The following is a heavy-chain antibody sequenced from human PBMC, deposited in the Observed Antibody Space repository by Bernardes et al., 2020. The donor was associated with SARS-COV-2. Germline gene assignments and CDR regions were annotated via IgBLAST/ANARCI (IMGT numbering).Heavy chain of an antibody. J-gene: IGHJ6*02. CDR3: AASSCGIGCYIGGLWSWDYGMCV. CDR1: GGSISSSNYY. D-gene: IGHD2-21*02. Sequence: SESLSLTCTVSGGSISSSNYYWGWIRQAPGKGLDWSGSIYSSGNSYYSSALQSRVTESDDTSKPQFSLRPSFVPAEATADYYSAASSCGIGCYIGGLWSWDYGMCVWRQGITVTVSS. CDR2: IYSSGNS. V-gene: IGHV4-39*01.